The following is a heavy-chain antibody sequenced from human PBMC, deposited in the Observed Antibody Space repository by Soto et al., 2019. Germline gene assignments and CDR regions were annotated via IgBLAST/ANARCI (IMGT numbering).Heavy chain of an antibody. CDR3: ARGMRAAARIANWFDP. CDR1: GGSFSDHY. CDR2: INHSGST. V-gene: IGHV4-34*01. Sequence: SETLSLTCALYGGSFSDHYWSWIRQTPGKGMERIGEINHSGSTNYNPSLKSRVTISVDTSKNQFSLKLSSVTAADTAVYYCARGMRAAARIANWFDPWGQGTLVTVSS. D-gene: IGHD6-13*01. J-gene: IGHJ5*02.